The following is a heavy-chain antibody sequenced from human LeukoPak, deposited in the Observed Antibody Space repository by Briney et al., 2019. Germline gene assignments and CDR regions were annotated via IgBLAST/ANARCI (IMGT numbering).Heavy chain of an antibody. CDR1: GFTFSSYA. J-gene: IGHJ4*02. Sequence: GGSLRLSCEASGFTFSSYAMSWVRQAPGKGLEWVSAISGSGGSTYYAASVKGRFTISRDNSKNTLYLQMNSLRAEDTAVYYCAKDAPDIVVVVAAGYYFDYWGQGTLVTVSS. CDR3: AKDAPDIVVVVAAGYYFDY. V-gene: IGHV3-23*01. D-gene: IGHD2-15*01. CDR2: ISGSGGST.